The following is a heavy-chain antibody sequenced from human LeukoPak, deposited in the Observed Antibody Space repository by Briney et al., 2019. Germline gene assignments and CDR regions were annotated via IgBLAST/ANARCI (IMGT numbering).Heavy chain of an antibody. Sequence: SETLSLTCTVSGGSISSHYWSWIRQPPGKGLEWIGYIYYSGSTNYNPSLKSRVTISVDTSKNQLSLKLSSVTAADTAVYYCAREPSQARIYDSSGYFDYWGQGTLVTVSS. CDR3: AREPSQARIYDSSGYFDY. D-gene: IGHD3-22*01. V-gene: IGHV4-59*11. CDR1: GGSISSHY. J-gene: IGHJ4*02. CDR2: IYYSGST.